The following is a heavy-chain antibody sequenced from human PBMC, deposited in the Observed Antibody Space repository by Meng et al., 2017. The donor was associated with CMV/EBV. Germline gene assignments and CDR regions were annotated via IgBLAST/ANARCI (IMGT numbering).Heavy chain of an antibody. CDR3: ARGYYGSGSYFPSFDY. CDR1: GFTVSSNS. D-gene: IGHD3-10*01. V-gene: IGHV3-53*01. J-gene: IGHJ4*02. Sequence: GGSLRLSCAASGFTVSSNSMSWVRQAPGKGLEWVSVIYSGGSTYYADSVKGRFTTSRDNSKNTLYLQMNSLRAEDTAVYYCARGYYGSGSYFPSFDYWGQGTLVTVSS. CDR2: IYSGGST.